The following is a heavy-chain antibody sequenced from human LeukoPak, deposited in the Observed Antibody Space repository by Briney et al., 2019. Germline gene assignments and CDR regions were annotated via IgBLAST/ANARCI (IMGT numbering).Heavy chain of an antibody. CDR2: ISGSGTGT. Sequence: GGSLRLSCAASGFTFANYAMSWVRQAPGKGLEWVSTISGSGTGTYYADSVKGRFTISRDNSKNTLWLQMNSLRADDTAVYHCAKVDTAMVRPLDYWGQGTLVTVSS. CDR1: GFTFANYA. J-gene: IGHJ4*02. V-gene: IGHV3-23*01. D-gene: IGHD5-18*01. CDR3: AKVDTAMVRPLDY.